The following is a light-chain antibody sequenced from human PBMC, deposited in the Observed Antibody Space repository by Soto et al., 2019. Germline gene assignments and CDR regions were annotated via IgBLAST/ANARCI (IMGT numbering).Light chain of an antibody. CDR1: QSIGLA. Sequence: EIVLTQSPATLSLSPGERATLSCRASQSIGLAIAWYQHKPGQAPRLLIFDASQRATGIPARFRGSGSGTDFTLTISSLEPEDFAVYYCQQRSNWPIITFGQGTRLEIK. CDR2: DAS. J-gene: IGKJ5*01. V-gene: IGKV3-11*01. CDR3: QQRSNWPIIT.